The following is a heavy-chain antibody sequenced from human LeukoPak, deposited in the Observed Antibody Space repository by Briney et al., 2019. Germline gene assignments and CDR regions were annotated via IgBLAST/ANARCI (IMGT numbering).Heavy chain of an antibody. CDR3: ASGTSRTPIDY. CDR1: GYSITSGYY. D-gene: IGHD2-2*01. V-gene: IGHV4-38-2*02. J-gene: IGHJ4*02. Sequence: SETLSLTCTVSGYSITSGYYWGWIRQPPGKGLEWIGNINHSGSTYYNPSLKSRVTISVDTSKNQFSMKLSSVTAADTAVYYCASGTSRTPIDYWGQGTLVAVSS. CDR2: INHSGST.